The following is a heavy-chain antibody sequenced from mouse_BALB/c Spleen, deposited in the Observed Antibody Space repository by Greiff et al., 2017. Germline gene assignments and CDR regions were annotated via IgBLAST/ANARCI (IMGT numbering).Heavy chain of an antibody. CDR2: IYPGSGST. J-gene: IGHJ2*01. CDR1: GYTFTSYW. V-gene: IGHV1S22*01. Sequence: LQQPGSELVRPGASVKLSCKASGYTFTSYWMHWVKQRPGQGLEWIGNIYPGSGSTNYDEKLKSKATLTVDTSSSTAYMQLSSLTSEDSAVYYCTRERDYGYDYFDYWGQGTTLTVSS. D-gene: IGHD1-2*01. CDR3: TRERDYGYDYFDY.